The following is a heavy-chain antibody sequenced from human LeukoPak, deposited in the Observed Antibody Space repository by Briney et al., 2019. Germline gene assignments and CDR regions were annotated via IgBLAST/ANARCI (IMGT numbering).Heavy chain of an antibody. V-gene: IGHV4-39*07. D-gene: IGHD3-10*01. CDR3: ARRGSGSYYNYYYYYMDV. CDR2: INHSGST. J-gene: IGHJ6*03. Sequence: SETLSLTCTVSGGSISSSSYYWGWIRQAPGKGLEWIGDINHSGSTNYNPSLKSRVTISVDTSKNQFSLKLSSVTAADTAVYYCARRGSGSYYNYYYYYMDVWGKGTTVTISS. CDR1: GGSISSSSYY.